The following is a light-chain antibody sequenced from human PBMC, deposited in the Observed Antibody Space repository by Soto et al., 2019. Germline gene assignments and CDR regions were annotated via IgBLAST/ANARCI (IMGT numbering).Light chain of an antibody. CDR3: SSYTNSNTWV. V-gene: IGLV2-14*01. CDR2: AVR. J-gene: IGLJ3*02. Sequence: QSALTQPASVSGSPGQSITISCTGTSSDVGDYDYVSWYQQHPGKAPKLMIYAVRNRPSGVSNRFSGSKSGNTASLAISGLQAEDEANYYCSSYTNSNTWVFGGGTKLTVL. CDR1: SSDVGDYDY.